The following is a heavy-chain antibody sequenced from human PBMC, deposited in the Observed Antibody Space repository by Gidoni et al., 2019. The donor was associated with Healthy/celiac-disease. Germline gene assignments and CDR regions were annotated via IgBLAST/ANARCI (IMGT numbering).Heavy chain of an antibody. CDR3: ARDRGGSSSRWFDP. D-gene: IGHD6-6*01. CDR2: IYYSGST. V-gene: IGHV4-31*03. Sequence: QVQLQESGPGLVNPSQTRPLTCTFSVGSITSGGYYWRWIRQHPGKGLEWIGYIYYSGSTYYNPSLKSRVTISVDTSKNQFSLKLSSVTAADTAVYYCARDRGGSSSRWFDPWGQGTLVTVSS. J-gene: IGHJ5*02. CDR1: VGSITSGGYY.